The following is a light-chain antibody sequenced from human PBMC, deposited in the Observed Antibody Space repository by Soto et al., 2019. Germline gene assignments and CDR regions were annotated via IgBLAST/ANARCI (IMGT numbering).Light chain of an antibody. CDR2: EAS. CDR1: HDISTF. CDR3: LQHNSYPPT. Sequence: DIQLTQSPSLLSASIGDRVTITCRASHDISTFLAWYQQKPGKAPKLLIYEASTLQSGVPSRFSGSGSGTEFTLTISSLQPEDFATYYCLQHNSYPPTFGQGTKVDIK. J-gene: IGKJ1*01. V-gene: IGKV1-9*01.